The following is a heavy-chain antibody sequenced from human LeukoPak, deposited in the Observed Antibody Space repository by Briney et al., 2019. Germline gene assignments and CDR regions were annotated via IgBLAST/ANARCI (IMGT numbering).Heavy chain of an antibody. Sequence: ASVKVSCKASGYTFTVYYMHWVRQAPGQGLEWMGWINPNSGGTNYAQKFQGRVTMTRDASISTAYMELSRLRSDDTAVYYCARERMARNYYDSSGYVDYWGQGTLVTVSS. CDR3: ARERMARNYYDSSGYVDY. CDR1: GYTFTVYY. CDR2: INPNSGGT. V-gene: IGHV1-2*02. J-gene: IGHJ4*02. D-gene: IGHD3-22*01.